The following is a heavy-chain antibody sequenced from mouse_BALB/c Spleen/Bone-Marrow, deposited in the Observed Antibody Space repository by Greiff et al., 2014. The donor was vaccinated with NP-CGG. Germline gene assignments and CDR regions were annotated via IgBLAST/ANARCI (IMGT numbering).Heavy chain of an antibody. V-gene: IGHV1-37*01. Sequence: VQLKEPGPELVKPGASVKISCKASGYSFTGYFMNRMKQSHGKSLEWIGRINPYNGDPFYNQKFKGKATLTVDKSSSTAHMELLSLTSGDSAVYYCGRGNYDYDSWFGYWGQGTLVTVSA. CDR2: INPYNGDP. D-gene: IGHD2-4*01. CDR3: GRGNYDYDSWFGY. CDR1: GYSFTGYF. J-gene: IGHJ3*01.